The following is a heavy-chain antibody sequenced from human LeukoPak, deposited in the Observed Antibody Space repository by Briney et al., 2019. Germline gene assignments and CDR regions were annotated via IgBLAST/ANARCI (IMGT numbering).Heavy chain of an antibody. V-gene: IGHV3-49*04. CDR1: GFTFGDYA. CDR2: IRSKPYGGTT. CDR3: VRTVVGLNWFDP. J-gene: IGHJ5*02. D-gene: IGHD6-19*01. Sequence: GRSLRLSCTASGFTFGDYAMSWVRQAPRKGLEWVGFIRSKPYGGTTEYAASAKGRFTISRDDSKSIAYLQMNSLKTEDTAVYYCVRTVVGLNWFDPWGQGTLVTVSS.